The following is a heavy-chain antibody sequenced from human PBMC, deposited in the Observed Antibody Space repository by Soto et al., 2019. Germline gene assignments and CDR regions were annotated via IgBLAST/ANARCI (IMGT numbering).Heavy chain of an antibody. J-gene: IGHJ4*02. CDR2: VYYTGGT. CDR1: GGSISCSY. D-gene: IGHD6-19*01. CDR3: ARSVAVPGAHIDY. Sequence: PSETLSLTCSVSGGSISCSYWSWIRQSPGKGLEWLGYVYYTGGTNYSPSLRSRVSISVDTSKNEFSLRLSSVTAADTAVYFCARSVAVPGAHIDYWGQGTQVTVSS. V-gene: IGHV4-59*01.